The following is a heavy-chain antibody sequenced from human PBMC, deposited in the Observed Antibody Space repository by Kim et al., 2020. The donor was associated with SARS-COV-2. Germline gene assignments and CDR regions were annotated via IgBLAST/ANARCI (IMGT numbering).Heavy chain of an antibody. J-gene: IGHJ6*02. Sequence: SETLSLTCTVSGGSISSYYWSWIRQPPGKGLEWIGYIYYSGSTNYNPSLKSRVTISVDTSKNQFSLKLSSVTAADTAVYYCARFTNYYYGMDVWGQGTTVTVSS. CDR2: IYYSGST. D-gene: IGHD3-3*01. CDR1: GGSISSYY. V-gene: IGHV4-59*13. CDR3: ARFTNYYYGMDV.